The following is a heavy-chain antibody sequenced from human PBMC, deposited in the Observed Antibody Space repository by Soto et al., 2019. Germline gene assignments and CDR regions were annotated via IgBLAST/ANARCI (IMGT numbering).Heavy chain of an antibody. D-gene: IGHD2-15*01. CDR3: ARDPDLVAAMAFAFDI. V-gene: IGHV3-11*01. CDR1: GFTFSGYY. Sequence: PGGSLRLSCAASGFTFSGYYMSWIRQAPGKGLEWVSYISSSGSTIYYADSVKGRFTISRDNAKNSLYLQMNSLRAEDTAVYYCARDPDLVAAMAFAFDIWGQGTMVTVS. CDR2: ISSSGSTI. J-gene: IGHJ3*02.